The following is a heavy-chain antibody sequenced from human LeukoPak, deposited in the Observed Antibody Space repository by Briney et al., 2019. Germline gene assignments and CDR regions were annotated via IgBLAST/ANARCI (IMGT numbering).Heavy chain of an antibody. D-gene: IGHD3-16*02. CDR3: ARASNPYDYVWGSYRQPKNFDY. J-gene: IGHJ4*02. CDR2: IYYSGST. Sequence: SETLSLTCTVSGGSISSYYWSWIRQPPGKGLEWIGSIYYSGSTYYNPSLKSRVTISVDTSKNQFSLKLSSVTAADTAVYYCARASNPYDYVWGSYRQPKNFDYWGQGTLVTVSS. V-gene: IGHV4-39*07. CDR1: GGSISSYY.